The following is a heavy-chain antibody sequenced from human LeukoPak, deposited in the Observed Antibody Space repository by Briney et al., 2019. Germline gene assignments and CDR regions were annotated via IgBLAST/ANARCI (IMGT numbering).Heavy chain of an antibody. J-gene: IGHJ4*02. CDR2: ISYDGSNK. V-gene: IGHV3-30*04. D-gene: IGHD3/OR15-3a*01. Sequence: GGSLRLSCAASGFTFSSYAMHWVRQAPGKGLEWVAVISYDGSNKYCVESVKGRFTISRDNSKNTVFLQMNSLRAEDTAVYYCARGSEYRYDFTGRGRTKSRLDYWGQGTLVTVSS. CDR1: GFTFSSYA. CDR3: ARGSEYRYDFTGRGRTKSRLDY.